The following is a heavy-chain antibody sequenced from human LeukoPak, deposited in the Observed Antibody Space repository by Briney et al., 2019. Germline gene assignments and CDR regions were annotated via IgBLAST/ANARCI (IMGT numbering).Heavy chain of an antibody. D-gene: IGHD5-24*01. Sequence: SETLSLTCTVSGGSISSGSYDWYWIRQPPGKGLEWIGSIYYSGSTYYNPSLKSRVTISVDTSKNQFSLKLSSVTAADTAVYYCASRKRWLPIDYWGQGTLVTVSS. V-gene: IGHV4-39*01. CDR1: GGSISSGSYD. CDR2: IYYSGST. CDR3: ASRKRWLPIDY. J-gene: IGHJ4*02.